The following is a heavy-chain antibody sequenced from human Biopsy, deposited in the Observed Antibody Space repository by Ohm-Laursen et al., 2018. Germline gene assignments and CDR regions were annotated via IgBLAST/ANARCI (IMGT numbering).Heavy chain of an antibody. CDR3: ARIAAAGWDDY. Sequence: ASVMVSCKASGYNFTSYGISWVRQAPGQGFEWMGRISGYNGNTNYAQKFQGRITMTIDAATSTGYMDLRSLKSDDTAVYYCARIAAAGWDDYWGQGTLVTVSS. CDR1: GYNFTSYG. J-gene: IGHJ4*02. D-gene: IGHD6-25*01. V-gene: IGHV1-18*01. CDR2: ISGYNGNT.